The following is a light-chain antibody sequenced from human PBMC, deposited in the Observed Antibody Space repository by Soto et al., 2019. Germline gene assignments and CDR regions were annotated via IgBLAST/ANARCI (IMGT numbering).Light chain of an antibody. CDR1: QSISSS. V-gene: IGKV3-11*01. J-gene: IGKJ5*01. CDR2: DAS. CDR3: QQRSSWIT. Sequence: IVLTQSPTTLSLWPGETAVLSCRASQSISSSLSWYQQRLGQAPRLLIYDASNRAPGIPARFSGSGSGTVFTLTISSLEPEDFALYYCQQRSSWITFGQGTRLEIE.